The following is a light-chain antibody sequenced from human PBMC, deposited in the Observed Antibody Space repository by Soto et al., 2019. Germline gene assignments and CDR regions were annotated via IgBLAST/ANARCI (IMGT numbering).Light chain of an antibody. V-gene: IGKV3-11*01. CDR2: HGS. J-gene: IGKJ1*01. CDR1: QSVSSY. Sequence: EIVLTQSPATLSLSPGESATLSCRVSQSVSSYLAWYQHKPGRAPRLLIFHGSNRATGIPARFSGSGSGTDFTLTISSLEPEDFAVYYCQQRSNWSWTFGQGTKVDIK. CDR3: QQRSNWSWT.